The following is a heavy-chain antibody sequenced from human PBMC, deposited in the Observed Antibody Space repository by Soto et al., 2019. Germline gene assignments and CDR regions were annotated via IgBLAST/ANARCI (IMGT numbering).Heavy chain of an antibody. J-gene: IGHJ5*02. V-gene: IGHV3-30*18. CDR2: ISYDGSNK. CDR1: GFTFSSYG. D-gene: IGHD6-13*01. Sequence: QVQLVESGGGVVQPGRSLRLSCAASGFTFSSYGMHWVRQAPGKGLEWVAVISYDGSNKYYADSVKGRFTISRDNSKNTLYLQMNSLRAEDTAVYYCAKDRGLYSSSWVPNWFDPWGQGTLVTVSS. CDR3: AKDRGLYSSSWVPNWFDP.